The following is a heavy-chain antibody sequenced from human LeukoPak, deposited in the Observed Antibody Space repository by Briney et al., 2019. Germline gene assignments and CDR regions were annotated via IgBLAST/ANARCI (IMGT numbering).Heavy chain of an antibody. D-gene: IGHD6-19*01. CDR3: ARRAPWLVSGCFDY. J-gene: IGHJ4*02. CDR1: GGSITSEGYH. V-gene: IGHV4-31*11. CDR2: ISYSGTP. Sequence: SETLSLTCAVSGGSITSEGYHWGWIRQHPGKGLEWIGYISYSGTPYYNPSLKSRVAILIDTSTNQFSLRLNSVTAADTAVHYCARRAPWLVSGCFDYWGQGALVTVSS.